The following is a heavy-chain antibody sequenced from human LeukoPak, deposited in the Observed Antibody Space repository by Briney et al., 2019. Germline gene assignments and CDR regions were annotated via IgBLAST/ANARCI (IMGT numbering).Heavy chain of an antibody. V-gene: IGHV1-69*13. CDR2: IIPIFGTA. Sequence: SVKVSCKASGGTFSSYAISWVRQAPGQGLEWMGGIIPIFGTANYAQKFQGRVTITADESTSTAYMELSSLRSEDTAVYYCAKHARLGYCSGGSCDYYGMDVWGQGTTVTVSS. J-gene: IGHJ6*02. CDR3: AKHARLGYCSGGSCDYYGMDV. CDR1: GGTFSSYA. D-gene: IGHD2-15*01.